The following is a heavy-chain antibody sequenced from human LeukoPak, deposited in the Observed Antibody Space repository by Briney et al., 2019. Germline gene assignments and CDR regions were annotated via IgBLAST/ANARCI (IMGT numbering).Heavy chain of an antibody. V-gene: IGHV3-74*01. J-gene: IGHJ4*02. Sequence: GGSLRLSCPASGFTFSGYWMLWVRQAAGKGLVWASRLSNDGTITDYADSVRGRFTISRDNAKNTLYLQMNSLRADDTAVYYCGKDYWGSVDYWGQGTLVTVSS. CDR3: GKDYWGSVDY. CDR1: GFTFSGYW. CDR2: LSNDGTIT. D-gene: IGHD7-27*01.